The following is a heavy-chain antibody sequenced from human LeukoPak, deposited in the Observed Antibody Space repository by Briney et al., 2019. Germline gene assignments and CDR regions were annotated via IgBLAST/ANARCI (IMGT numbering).Heavy chain of an antibody. J-gene: IGHJ5*02. CDR3: ARVLGYCSSTSCYNWFDP. D-gene: IGHD2-2*01. Sequence: GGSLRLSCAASGFTFSSYWMSWVRQAPGKGLEWVANIKQDGSEKYYVDPVKGRFTISRDNAKNSLYLQMNSLRAEDTAVYYCARVLGYCSSTSCYNWFDPWGQGTLVTVSS. CDR1: GFTFSSYW. CDR2: IKQDGSEK. V-gene: IGHV3-7*03.